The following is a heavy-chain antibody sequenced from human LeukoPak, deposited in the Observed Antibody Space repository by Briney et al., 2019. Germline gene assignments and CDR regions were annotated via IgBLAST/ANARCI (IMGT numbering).Heavy chain of an antibody. CDR2: IRSQANRYAT. D-gene: IGHD6-13*01. V-gene: IGHV3-73*01. CDR3: TTPQYNQQLVPNPVYYYYMDV. Sequence: GGSLRLSCAASGCTFSGSAMHWVRQASGKGLEWVGRIRSQANRYATAYAASVKGRFTISRDDSKNTAYLQMNSLKTEDTAVYYCTTPQYNQQLVPNPVYYYYMDVWGKGTTVTVSS. CDR1: GCTFSGSA. J-gene: IGHJ6*03.